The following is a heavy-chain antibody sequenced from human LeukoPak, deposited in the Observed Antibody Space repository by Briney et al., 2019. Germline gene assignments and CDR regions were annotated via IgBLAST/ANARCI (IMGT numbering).Heavy chain of an antibody. CDR1: GYTFTSYY. CDR2: INPSGGST. V-gene: IGHV1-46*01. CDR3: ARSDNMERTRTLWFGESFNWFDP. Sequence: ASVKLSCKASGYTFTSYYMHWVRQAPGQGLEWMGIINPSGGSTSYAQKFQGRVTMTRDTSTSTVYMELSSLRSEDTAVYYCARSDNMERTRTLWFGESFNWFDPWGQGTLVTVSS. J-gene: IGHJ5*02. D-gene: IGHD3-10*01.